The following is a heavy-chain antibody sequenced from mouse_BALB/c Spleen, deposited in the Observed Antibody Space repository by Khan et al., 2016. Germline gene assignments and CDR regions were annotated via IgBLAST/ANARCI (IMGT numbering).Heavy chain of an antibody. J-gene: IGHJ3*01. V-gene: IGHV1-7*01. Sequence: HVQLQQSGAELAKPGASVKMSCKASGYTFTSYWMHWVKQRPGQGLEWIGYINPSTGYTEYNQKFKDKATLTADKSSSTAYMQLSSLTSEDSAVYYCARWAYYGNYLFAYWGQGTLVTVSA. D-gene: IGHD2-10*01. CDR3: ARWAYYGNYLFAY. CDR1: GYTFTSYW. CDR2: INPSTGYT.